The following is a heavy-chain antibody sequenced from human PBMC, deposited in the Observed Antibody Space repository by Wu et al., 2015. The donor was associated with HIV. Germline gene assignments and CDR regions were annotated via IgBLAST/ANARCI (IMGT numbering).Heavy chain of an antibody. J-gene: IGHJ4*01. CDR2: INPNSGDS. V-gene: IGHV1-2*02. CDR3: ARRGSGSQAFDY. D-gene: IGHD3-10*01. Sequence: QVQLVQSGAEVKEPGASVKVPCKASGYTFTDYYLHWVRQAPGQGLEWVAWINPNSGDSNYAQIFQGRVTLARDTSISTAYMELSRLTSDDSAVYYCARRGSGSQAFDYWGHGTLVTVSS. CDR1: GYTFTDYY.